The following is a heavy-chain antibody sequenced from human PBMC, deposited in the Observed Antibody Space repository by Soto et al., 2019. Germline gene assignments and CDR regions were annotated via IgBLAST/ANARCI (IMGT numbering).Heavy chain of an antibody. J-gene: IGHJ6*02. CDR1: GYSFTSYW. V-gene: IGHV5-51*01. CDR3: ARPTYYYDSSGYYGYYGMDV. D-gene: IGHD3-22*01. CDR2: IYPGDSDT. Sequence: GESLKISCKGSGYSFTSYWIGWVRQMPGKGLEWMGIIYPGDSDTRYSPSLQGQVTISADKSISTAYLQWSSLKASDTAMYYCARPTYYYDSSGYYGYYGMDVWGQGTTVTVSS.